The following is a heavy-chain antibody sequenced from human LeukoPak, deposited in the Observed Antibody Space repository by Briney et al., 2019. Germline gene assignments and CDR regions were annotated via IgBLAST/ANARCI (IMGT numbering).Heavy chain of an antibody. CDR1: GGSISSYY. CDR2: IYYSGST. Sequence: SGTLSLTCTVSGGSISSYYWSWIRQPPGKGLEWIGYIYYSGSTNYNPSLKSRVTISVDTSKNQFSLKLSSVTAADTAVYYCARSPPAVAGTIDYWGQGTLVTVSS. D-gene: IGHD6-19*01. CDR3: ARSPPAVAGTIDY. V-gene: IGHV4-59*01. J-gene: IGHJ4*02.